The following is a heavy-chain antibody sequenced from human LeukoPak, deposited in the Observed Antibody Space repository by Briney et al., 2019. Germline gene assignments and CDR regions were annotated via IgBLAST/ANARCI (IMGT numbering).Heavy chain of an antibody. CDR2: INWNGGST. V-gene: IGHV3-20*04. Sequence: GGSLRLSCAASGFTFDDYGMSWVRQAPGKGLEWVSGINWNGGSTGYADSVKGRFTISRDNAKNSLYLQMNSLRAEDTALYYCARDSDFWSGRRSDAFDIWGQGTMVTVSS. J-gene: IGHJ3*02. CDR3: ARDSDFWSGRRSDAFDI. D-gene: IGHD3-3*01. CDR1: GFTFDDYG.